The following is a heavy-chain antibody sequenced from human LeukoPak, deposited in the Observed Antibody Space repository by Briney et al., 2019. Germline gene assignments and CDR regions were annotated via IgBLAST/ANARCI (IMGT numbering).Heavy chain of an antibody. Sequence: GGSLRLSCAASGFTFSSYWMSWVRQAPGKGLEWVANIKQDGSEKYYVDSVKGRFTISRDNAKNSLYLQMNSLRAEDTAVYYCARVQLSAVWGSYRLYYYYYYMDVWGKGTTVTISS. D-gene: IGHD3-16*02. V-gene: IGHV3-7*01. CDR1: GFTFSSYW. CDR2: IKQDGSEK. CDR3: ARVQLSAVWGSYRLYYYYYYMDV. J-gene: IGHJ6*03.